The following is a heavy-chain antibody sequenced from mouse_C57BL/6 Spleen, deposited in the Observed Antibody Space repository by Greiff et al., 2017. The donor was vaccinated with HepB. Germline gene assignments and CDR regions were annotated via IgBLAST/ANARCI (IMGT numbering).Heavy chain of an antibody. J-gene: IGHJ3*01. D-gene: IGHD1-1*01. V-gene: IGHV1-80*01. CDR3: ARPHYYGSTAWFAY. CDR2: IYPGDGDT. Sequence: QVQLQQSGAELVKPGASVKISCKASGYAFSSYWMNWVKQRPGKGLEWIGQIYPGDGDTNYNGKFKGKATLTADKSSNTAYMQLSSLTTEDSAIYYCARPHYYGSTAWFAYWGQGTLVTVSA. CDR1: GYAFSSYW.